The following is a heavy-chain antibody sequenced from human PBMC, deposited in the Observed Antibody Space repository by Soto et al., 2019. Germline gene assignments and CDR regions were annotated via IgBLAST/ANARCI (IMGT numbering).Heavy chain of an antibody. J-gene: IGHJ6*02. D-gene: IGHD6-19*01. CDR2: IYYSGST. CDR1: GGSVSSGSYY. CDR3: ARGSGDSSGWYSYYYYYYGMDV. V-gene: IGHV4-61*01. Sequence: SETLSLTCTVSGGSVSSGSYYWSWIRRPPGKGLEWIGYIYYSGSTNYNPSLKSRVTISVGTSKSQFSLKLSSVTAADTAVYYCARGSGDSSGWYSYYYYYYGMDVWGQGTTVTVSS.